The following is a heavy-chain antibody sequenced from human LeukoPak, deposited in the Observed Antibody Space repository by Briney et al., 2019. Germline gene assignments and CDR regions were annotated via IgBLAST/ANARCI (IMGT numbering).Heavy chain of an antibody. CDR2: INTSGST. D-gene: IGHD3-10*01. Sequence: SETLSLTCTVSGGSISSGSYYWSWIRQPAGKGLEWIGRINTSGSTNYNPSLKSRATISVETSKNQFSLKLKSVTAADTAVYYCARGGYYGSGNDFRFDPWGQGTLVTVSS. V-gene: IGHV4-61*02. CDR1: GGSISSGSYY. CDR3: ARGGYYGSGNDFRFDP. J-gene: IGHJ5*02.